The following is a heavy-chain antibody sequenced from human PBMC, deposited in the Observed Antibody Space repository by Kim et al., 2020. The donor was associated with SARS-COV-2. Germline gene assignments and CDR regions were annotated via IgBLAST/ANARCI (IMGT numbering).Heavy chain of an antibody. D-gene: IGHD6-13*01. CDR3: ARDHSSSWYHYIDY. V-gene: IGHV3-33*01. Sequence: ADSVKGRFTISRDNSKNTLYLQMNSLRAEDTAVYYCARDHSSSWYHYIDYWGQGTLVTVSS. J-gene: IGHJ4*02.